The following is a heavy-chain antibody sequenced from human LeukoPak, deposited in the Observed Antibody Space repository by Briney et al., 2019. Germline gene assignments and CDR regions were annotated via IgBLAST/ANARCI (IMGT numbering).Heavy chain of an antibody. CDR2: IYHSGST. Sequence: PSGTLSLTCAVSGGSISSSNWWSWVRQPPGKGLEWIGEIYHSGSTNYNPSLKSRVTISVDKSKNQFSLKLSSVTAADTAVYYCARERGSWPHATFDIWGQGTTVTVSS. CDR1: GGSISSSNW. J-gene: IGHJ3*02. CDR3: ARERGSWPHATFDI. D-gene: IGHD3-16*01. V-gene: IGHV4-4*02.